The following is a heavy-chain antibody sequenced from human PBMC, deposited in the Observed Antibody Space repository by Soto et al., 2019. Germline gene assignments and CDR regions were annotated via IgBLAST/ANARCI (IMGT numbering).Heavy chain of an antibody. Sequence: PSETLSLTCTVSGVSVSSGDYYWSWIRQPPGKGLEWIGYIYYSGSTYYNPSLKSRVTISVDTSKNQFSLKLSSVTAADTAVYYCARRSGYCYYGMDVWGQGTTVTVSS. CDR3: ARRSGYCYYGMDV. V-gene: IGHV4-30-4*01. J-gene: IGHJ6*02. CDR1: GVSVSSGDYY. CDR2: IYYSGST. D-gene: IGHD3-3*01.